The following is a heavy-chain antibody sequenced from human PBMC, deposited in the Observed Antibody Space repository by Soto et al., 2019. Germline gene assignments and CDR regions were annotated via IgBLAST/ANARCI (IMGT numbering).Heavy chain of an antibody. J-gene: IGHJ6*02. V-gene: IGHV1-69*01. D-gene: IGHD3-22*01. Sequence: QVQLVQSGAEVKKPGSSVKVSCKASGGTFSSYAISWVRQAPGQGLEWMGGIIPIFGTANYAQKFQGRVTITADESTSTAYMELSSLRSEDTGVYYCARGSGMIVVGDYYYGMDVWGQGTTVTVSS. CDR2: IIPIFGTA. CDR1: GGTFSSYA. CDR3: ARGSGMIVVGDYYYGMDV.